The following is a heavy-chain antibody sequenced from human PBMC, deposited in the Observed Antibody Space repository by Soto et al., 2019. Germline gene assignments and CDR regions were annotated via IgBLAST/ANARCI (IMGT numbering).Heavy chain of an antibody. CDR2: ILVDGRT. V-gene: IGHV3-23*01. Sequence: PGGSLRLSCVGSGFTFSDYYMSWFRQAPGKGLEWVSTILVDGRTFYVDSVKGRFTISRDSSQNTVYLQMNSLTAGDTALYYCAKATATGGGAFDICGQGTMVTVS. CDR1: GFTFSDYY. CDR3: AKATATGGGAFDI. D-gene: IGHD2-8*02. J-gene: IGHJ3*02.